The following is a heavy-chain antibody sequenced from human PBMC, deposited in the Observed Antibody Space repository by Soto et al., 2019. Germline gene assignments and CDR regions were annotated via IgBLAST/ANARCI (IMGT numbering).Heavy chain of an antibody. CDR3: AKGAAAGTFDY. J-gene: IGHJ4*02. D-gene: IGHD6-13*01. CDR1: EFTFSSYA. V-gene: IGHV3-30-3*01. CDR2: ISYDGSNK. Sequence: GGSLRLSCAACEFTFSSYAMHWVRQAPGKGLEWVAVISYDGSNKYYADSVQGRFTVSRDNAKKALYLQMKSLRAEGTAVYYCAKGAAAGTFDYWGQGTLVTVSS.